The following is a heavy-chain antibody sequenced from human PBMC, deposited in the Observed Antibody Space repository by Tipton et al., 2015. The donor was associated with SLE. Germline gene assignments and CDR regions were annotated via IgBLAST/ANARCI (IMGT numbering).Heavy chain of an antibody. CDR3: ASTGSIYYYGSGSYYY. J-gene: IGHJ4*02. CDR2: IYSGGST. V-gene: IGHV3-53*05. Sequence: SLRLPCAASGFTVSSNYMSWVRQAPGKGLEWVSVIYSGGSTYYADSVKGRFTISRDNSKNTLYLQMNSLRAEDTAVYYCASTGSIYYYGSGSYYYWGQGTLVTVSS. CDR1: GFTVSSNY. D-gene: IGHD3-10*01.